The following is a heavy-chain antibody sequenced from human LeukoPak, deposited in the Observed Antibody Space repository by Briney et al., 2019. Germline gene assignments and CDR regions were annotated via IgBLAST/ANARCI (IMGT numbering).Heavy chain of an antibody. CDR3: ARSRMYYDYVWGSYRLEPFDY. CDR1: GYTFTSYD. CDR2: RNPNSGNT. V-gene: IGHV1-8*03. D-gene: IGHD3-16*02. J-gene: IGHJ4*02. Sequence: ASVKVSCKASGYTFTSYDINWVRQATGQGLEWMGWRNPNSGNTGYAQKFQGRVTITRNTSISTAYMELSSLRSEDTAVYYCARSRMYYDYVWGSYRLEPFDYWGQGTLVTVSS.